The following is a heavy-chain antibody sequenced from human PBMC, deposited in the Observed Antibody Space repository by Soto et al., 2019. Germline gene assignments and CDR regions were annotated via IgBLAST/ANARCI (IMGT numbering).Heavy chain of an antibody. CDR2: TYYRSKWYN. Sequence: PSQTLSLTCAISGDSVSSNSAAWNWIRQSPSRGLEWLGRTYYRSKWYNDYAVSVKSRITINPDTSKNQFSLQLNSVTPEDMAVYYCARVDLRYNWKNNWFDPWGQGTLVTVSS. CDR3: ARVDLRYNWKNNWFDP. CDR1: GDSVSSNSAA. V-gene: IGHV6-1*01. J-gene: IGHJ5*02. D-gene: IGHD1-20*01.